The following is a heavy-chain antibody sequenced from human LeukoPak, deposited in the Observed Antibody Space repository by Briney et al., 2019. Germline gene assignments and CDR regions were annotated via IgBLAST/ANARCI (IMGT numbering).Heavy chain of an antibody. V-gene: IGHV3-48*02. CDR2: ISSTRRTL. CDR3: ARDPHSGSDNFCFDY. D-gene: IGHD1-26*01. J-gene: IGHJ4*02. Sequence: GGSLRLSCAASGFTFSSYEMNWVRQPPGKGLEWVSYISSTRRTLFYADSVKGRFTISRDNAKNSLYLQMSSLSDEDTAVYYCARDPHSGSDNFCFDYWGQGTPVTVSS. CDR1: GFTFSSYE.